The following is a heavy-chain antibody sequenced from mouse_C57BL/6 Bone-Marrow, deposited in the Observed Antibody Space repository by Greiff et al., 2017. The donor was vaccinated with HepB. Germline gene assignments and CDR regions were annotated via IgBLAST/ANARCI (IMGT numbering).Heavy chain of an antibody. V-gene: IGHV14-4*01. J-gene: IGHJ3*01. Sequence: EVHLVESGAELVRPGASVKLSCTASGFNIKDDYMHWVKQRPEQGLEWIGWIDPENGDTEYASKFQGKATITADTSSNTAYLQLSSLTSEDTAVYYCTPYDYDEKFAYWGQGTLVTVSA. D-gene: IGHD2-4*01. CDR1: GFNIKDDY. CDR3: TPYDYDEKFAY. CDR2: IDPENGDT.